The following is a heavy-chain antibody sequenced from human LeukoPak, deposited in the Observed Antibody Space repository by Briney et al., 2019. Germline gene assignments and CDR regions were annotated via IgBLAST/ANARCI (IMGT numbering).Heavy chain of an antibody. CDR3: ARALSGTDFDY. D-gene: IGHD1-26*01. CDR2: IYYTGST. Sequence: PSETLSLTCTVSGGSISSYYWSWIRQPPGKGLGLIGYIYYTGSTNYNPSLKSRVTISVDASKSQLSLELSSVTVADTAVYYCARALSGTDFDYWGRGTLVTVSS. J-gene: IGHJ4*02. V-gene: IGHV4-59*01. CDR1: GGSISSYY.